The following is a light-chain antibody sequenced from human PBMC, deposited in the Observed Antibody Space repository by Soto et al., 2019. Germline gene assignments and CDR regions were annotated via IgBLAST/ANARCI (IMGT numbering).Light chain of an antibody. Sequence: EIVLTQSPGTLSLSPGEGATLSCRASQGIYSNYLAWYQQKPGQPPRLLMYGASSRATGIPDRFSGSGSGTDFTFTISRLEPEDFAVYYCQQYGSSPRMFGQGTKVEIK. CDR3: QQYGSSPRM. J-gene: IGKJ1*01. CDR2: GAS. V-gene: IGKV3-20*01. CDR1: QGIYSNY.